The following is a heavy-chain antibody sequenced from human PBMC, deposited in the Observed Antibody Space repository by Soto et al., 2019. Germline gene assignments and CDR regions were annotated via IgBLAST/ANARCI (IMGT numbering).Heavy chain of an antibody. J-gene: IGHJ4*02. CDR1: GYTFTSYG. Sequence: ASVKVSCKASGYTFTSYGISWVRQAPGQGLEWMGWISAYNGNTNYAQKLQGRVTMTTDTSTSTAYMELRSLRSDDTAVCYCARDGEEGAAGINFGYWGQGTLVTVS. D-gene: IGHD6-13*01. CDR3: ARDGEEGAAGINFGY. V-gene: IGHV1-18*01. CDR2: ISAYNGNT.